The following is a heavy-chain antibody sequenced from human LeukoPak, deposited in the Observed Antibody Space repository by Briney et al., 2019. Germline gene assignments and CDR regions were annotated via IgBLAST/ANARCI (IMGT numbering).Heavy chain of an antibody. V-gene: IGHV5-51*01. Sequence: GESLKISCKGSGYRYASYWIAWVRQMPGKGLEWMGIIYPGDSDTRYSPRFQGQVTISADESITSAFLQWRSLKASDTATYYCARGLNSGSTSTVFDFWGQGTLVTVSS. CDR2: IYPGDSDT. J-gene: IGHJ4*02. CDR3: ARGLNSGSTSTVFDF. D-gene: IGHD3-10*01. CDR1: GYRYASYW.